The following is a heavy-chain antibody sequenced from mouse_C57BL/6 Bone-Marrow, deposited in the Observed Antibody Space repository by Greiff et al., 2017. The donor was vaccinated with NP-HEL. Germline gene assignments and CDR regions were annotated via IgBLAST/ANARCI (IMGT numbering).Heavy chain of an antibody. J-gene: IGHJ1*03. D-gene: IGHD1-1*01. CDR2: IWSDGST. V-gene: IGHV2-6-1*01. Sequence: VKLVESGPGLVAPSQSLSITCTVSGFSLTSYGVHWVRQPPGKGLEWLVVIWSDGSTTYTSALKSRLSISKDNSKSQVFLKMNSLQTDDTAMYYCARHCSRYWYFDVWGTGTTVTVSS. CDR3: ARHCSRYWYFDV. CDR1: GFSLTSYG.